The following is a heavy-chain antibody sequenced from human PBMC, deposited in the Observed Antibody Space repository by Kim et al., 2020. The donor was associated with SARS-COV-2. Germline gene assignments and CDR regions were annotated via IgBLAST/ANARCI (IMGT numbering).Heavy chain of an antibody. Sequence: ASVKVSCKASGYTFTSYGISWVRQAPGQGLEWMGWISAYNGNTNYAQKLQGRVTMTTDTSTSTAYMELRSLRSDDTAVYYCARDSRVLYDILTVGDYWGQGTLVTVSS. CDR1: GYTFTSYG. D-gene: IGHD3-9*01. V-gene: IGHV1-18*01. CDR2: ISAYNGNT. CDR3: ARDSRVLYDILTVGDY. J-gene: IGHJ4*02.